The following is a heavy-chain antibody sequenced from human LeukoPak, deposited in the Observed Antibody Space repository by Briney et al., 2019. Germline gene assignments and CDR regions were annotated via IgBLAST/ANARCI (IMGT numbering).Heavy chain of an antibody. CDR1: GGPIVSHY. J-gene: IGHJ4*02. Sequence: SETLSLTCSVSGGPIVSHYWSWIRQPPGKGLEWIGSIYHSGSTYYNPSLKSRVTISVDTSKNQFSLKLSSVTAADTAVYYCAREDRNYFDYWGQGTLVTVSS. CDR3: AREDRNYFDY. CDR2: IYHSGST. V-gene: IGHV4-38-2*02.